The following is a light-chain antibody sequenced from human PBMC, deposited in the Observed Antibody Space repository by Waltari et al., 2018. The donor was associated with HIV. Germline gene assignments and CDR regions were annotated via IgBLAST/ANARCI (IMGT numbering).Light chain of an antibody. CDR2: GTS. J-gene: IGKJ2*01. CDR3: QQYGSSLYT. Sequence: IVLTQSPGTLSLSPGERATLSCRASPTVSSNYLAWYQHKPGQAPKLLIYGTSSRAIGIPDRFNGSGSGTAFTLTISRLEPEDFAVYYCQQYGSSLYTFGQGTKLEIK. CDR1: PTVSSNY. V-gene: IGKV3-20*01.